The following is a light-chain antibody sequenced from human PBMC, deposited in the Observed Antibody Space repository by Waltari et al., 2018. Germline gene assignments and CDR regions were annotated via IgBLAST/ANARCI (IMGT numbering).Light chain of an antibody. CDR2: EVS. J-gene: IGLJ3*02. CDR1: SSDVGGYNY. V-gene: IGLV2-14*01. Sequence: QSALTQPASVSGSPGQSLTTSCPGTSSDVGGYNYVSWYQQHPGKAPQLMIYEVSNRPSGVSNRFSGSKSGNTASLTISGLQAEDEADYYCSSYTSSSTWVFGGGTKLTVL. CDR3: SSYTSSSTWV.